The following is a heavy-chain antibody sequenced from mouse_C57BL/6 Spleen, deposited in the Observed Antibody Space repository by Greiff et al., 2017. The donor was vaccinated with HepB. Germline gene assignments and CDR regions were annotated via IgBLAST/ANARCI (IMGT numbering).Heavy chain of an antibody. J-gene: IGHJ2*01. Sequence: VQLQQSGAELVRPGSSVKLSCKASGYTFTSYWMDWVKQRPGQGLEWIGNIYPSDSETHYNQKFKDKATLTVDKSSSTAYMQLSSLTSEDSAVYYCAREDGYYVRYWGQGTTLTVSS. CDR2: IYPSDSET. CDR1: GYTFTSYW. D-gene: IGHD2-3*01. CDR3: AREDGYYVRY. V-gene: IGHV1-61*01.